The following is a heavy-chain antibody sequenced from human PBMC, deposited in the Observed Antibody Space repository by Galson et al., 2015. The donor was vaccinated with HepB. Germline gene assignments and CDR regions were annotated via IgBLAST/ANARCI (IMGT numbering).Heavy chain of an antibody. D-gene: IGHD3/OR15-3a*01. CDR1: GFSLSTRGVG. Sequence: PALVKPTQTLTLTCTLSGFSLSTRGVGVGWIRQPPGRALEWLALIYWDDDKRYSPSLENRLIVANDTSKNQVVLTMANMDPVDTATYYCTNRLGQTNSFDLADWGQGDLVTVSS. J-gene: IGHJ4*02. CDR3: TNRLGQTNSFDLAD. V-gene: IGHV2-5*02. CDR2: IYWDDDK.